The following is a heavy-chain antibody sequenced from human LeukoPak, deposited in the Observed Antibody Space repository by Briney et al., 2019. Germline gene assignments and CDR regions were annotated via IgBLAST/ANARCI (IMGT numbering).Heavy chain of an antibody. Sequence: SETLSLTCAVYGGSLSGYYWSWIRQPPGKGLEWIGEINHSGSTNYNPSLKSRVTISVDTSKNQFSLKLSSVTAADTAVYYCARGRDIGYCSGGSCYSVYRSTRNNWFDPWGQGTLVTVSS. D-gene: IGHD2-15*01. CDR1: GGSLSGYY. J-gene: IGHJ5*02. CDR3: ARGRDIGYCSGGSCYSVYRSTRNNWFDP. CDR2: INHSGST. V-gene: IGHV4-34*01.